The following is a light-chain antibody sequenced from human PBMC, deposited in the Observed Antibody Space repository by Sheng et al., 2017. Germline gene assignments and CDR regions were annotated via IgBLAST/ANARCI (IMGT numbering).Light chain of an antibody. V-gene: IGKV3-20*01. Sequence: VLTQSPATLSLSPGERATLSCRASQSIRNLLAWYQQKPGQAPRLLIYGASSRATGIPDRFSGSGSGTDFTLTISRLEPEDFAVYYCQQFGGTPPTFGQGTTVEIK. CDR2: GAS. CDR1: QSIRNL. CDR3: QQFGGTPPT. J-gene: IGKJ1*01.